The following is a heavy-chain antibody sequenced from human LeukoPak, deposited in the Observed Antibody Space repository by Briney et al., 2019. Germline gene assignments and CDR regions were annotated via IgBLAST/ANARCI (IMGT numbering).Heavy chain of an antibody. CDR1: GLTFSNYA. Sequence: GGSLRLSCTASGLTFSNYATTWVRQAPGKWLEWGSSITGSGRGTYYADSVKGRFSLSRNNSQNTVFLHMNRLSADDTALYYRSKDPNGDYVGAFDMWGPETMVTVSS. V-gene: IGHV3-23*01. J-gene: IGHJ3*02. CDR2: ITGSGRGT. CDR3: SKDPNGDYVGAFDM. D-gene: IGHD2-21*01.